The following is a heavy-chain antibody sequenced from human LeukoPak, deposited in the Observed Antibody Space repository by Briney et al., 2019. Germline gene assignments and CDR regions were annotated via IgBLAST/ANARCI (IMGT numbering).Heavy chain of an antibody. D-gene: IGHD1-26*01. CDR2: ISWNSGSI. V-gene: IGHV3-9*01. CDR1: GFTFDDYA. CDR3: AKAASWELKYYFDY. Sequence: GGSPRLSCAASGFTFDDYAMHWARQAPGKGLEWVSGISWNSGSIGYADSVKGRFTISRDNAKNSLYLQMNSLRAEDTALYYCAKAASWELKYYFDYWGQGTLVTVSS. J-gene: IGHJ4*02.